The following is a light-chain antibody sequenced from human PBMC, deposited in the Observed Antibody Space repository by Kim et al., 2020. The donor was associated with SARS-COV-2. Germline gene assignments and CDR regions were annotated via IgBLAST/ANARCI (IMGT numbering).Light chain of an antibody. CDR1: QGIGNS. J-gene: IGKJ1*01. Sequence: DIQMTQSPSSLSASVRDRVTVTCRASQGIGNSLAWYQQRPGKAPKLLLYAASKLESGVPSRFSGSGSGTDYTLTISSLQPEDFATYYCQQYYHPPLTFGQGTKVEIK. CDR3: QQYYHPPLT. V-gene: IGKV1-NL1*01. CDR2: AAS.